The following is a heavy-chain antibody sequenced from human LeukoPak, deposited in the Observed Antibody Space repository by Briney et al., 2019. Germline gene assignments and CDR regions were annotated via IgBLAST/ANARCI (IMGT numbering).Heavy chain of an antibody. CDR3: ARGGLGVVTAIWMGFDY. V-gene: IGHV5-51*03. J-gene: IGHJ4*02. CDR1: GYSFTSYW. Sequence: GASVKVSCKGSGYSFTSYWIGWVRQMPGKGLEWMGIIYPGDSDTRYSPSFQGQVTISADKSISTAYLQWSSLKASDTAMYYCARGGLGVVTAIWMGFDYWGQGTLVTVSS. D-gene: IGHD2-21*02. CDR2: IYPGDSDT.